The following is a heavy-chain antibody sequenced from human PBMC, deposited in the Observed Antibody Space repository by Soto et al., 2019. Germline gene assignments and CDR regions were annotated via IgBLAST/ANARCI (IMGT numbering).Heavy chain of an antibody. D-gene: IGHD1-7*01. Sequence: ASVKVSCKASGYTFTGYYMHWVRQAPGQGLEWMGWINPNSGGTNYAQKFQGWVTMTRDTSISTAYMELSRLRSDDTAVYYCARSTDGWNYYFDYWGQGTLVTVSS. CDR3: ARSTDGWNYYFDY. V-gene: IGHV1-2*04. CDR1: GYTFTGYY. J-gene: IGHJ4*02. CDR2: INPNSGGT.